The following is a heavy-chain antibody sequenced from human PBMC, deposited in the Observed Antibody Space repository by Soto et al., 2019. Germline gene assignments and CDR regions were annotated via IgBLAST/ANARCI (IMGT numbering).Heavy chain of an antibody. D-gene: IGHD3-10*01. J-gene: IGHJ4*02. CDR3: VAYPPFGDPLEGAFY. V-gene: IGHV1-8*01. CDR1: GYTFTSYD. CDR2: MNPNSGNT. Sequence: RASVKVSCKASGYTFTSYDINWVRPATGQGLEWMGWMNPNSGNTGYAQKFQGRVTMTRNKSISTAYMELSSLRSEDTAVYYCVAYPPFGDPLEGAFYWGQGTLVTVSS.